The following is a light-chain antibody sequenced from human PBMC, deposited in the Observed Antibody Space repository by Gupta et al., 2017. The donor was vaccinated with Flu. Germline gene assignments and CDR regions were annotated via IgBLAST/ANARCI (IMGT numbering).Light chain of an antibody. CDR3: QSADSSGSYV. CDR1: ALPKQY. CDR2: KDI. V-gene: IGLV3-25*02. J-gene: IGLJ1*01. Sequence: SYELTQPPSVSVSLGQTARITCSGDALPKQYAHWYQQKLGQAPVVVIYKDIERPSGIPERFSGSSSGTTLTLTISGVEADDEADYYCQSADSSGSYVFGTGTKVTVL.